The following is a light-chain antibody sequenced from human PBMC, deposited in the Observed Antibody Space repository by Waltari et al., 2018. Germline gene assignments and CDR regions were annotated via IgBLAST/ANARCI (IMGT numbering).Light chain of an antibody. V-gene: IGLV2-14*03. CDR2: DVS. CDR3: SSYVSSSTLEL. J-gene: IGLJ2*01. Sequence: SALTQPASVPGSPGQSITISCTGTSSDIGGYNYVTWYQQLPGRAPKLIIYDVSNRPSGVSNRFSGSKSGNTASLTISGLQGEDEADYYCSSYVSSSTLELFGGGTSLAVL. CDR1: SSDIGGYNY.